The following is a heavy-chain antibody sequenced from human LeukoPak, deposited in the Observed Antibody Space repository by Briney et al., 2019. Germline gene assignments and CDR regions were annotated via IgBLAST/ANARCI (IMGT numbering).Heavy chain of an antibody. CDR2: IGNSGGST. V-gene: IGHV3-23*01. J-gene: IGHJ4*02. CDR3: ARAYGSGDYYFDY. Sequence: GGSLRLSCAASGFTFSNYAMSWLRQAPGKGLEWVSTIGNSGGSTYYADSVKGRFTIARDDPENTLYLQMNSLRAEDTAVYYCARAYGSGDYYFDYWGQGTLVTVSS. D-gene: IGHD3-10*01. CDR1: GFTFSNYA.